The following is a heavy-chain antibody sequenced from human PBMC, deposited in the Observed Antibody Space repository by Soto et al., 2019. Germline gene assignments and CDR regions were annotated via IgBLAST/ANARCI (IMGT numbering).Heavy chain of an antibody. CDR3: TGDLLAGPQLVNPWFHP. D-gene: IGHD1-26*01. J-gene: IGHJ5*02. CDR2: IFTRSSQI. V-gene: IGHV3-21*01. Sequence: PGGSLRLSCTASGFAFSSFNMNWVLQAPGQGLEWVSSIFTRSSQIYYADSVKGRFTISRDDAKNSLFLQRNSLSVEDTAGYYFTGDLLAGPQLVNPWFHPWGQGTLVTVSS. CDR1: GFAFSSFN.